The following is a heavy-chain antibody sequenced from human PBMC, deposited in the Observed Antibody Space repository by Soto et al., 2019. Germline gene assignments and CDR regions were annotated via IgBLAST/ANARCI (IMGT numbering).Heavy chain of an antibody. D-gene: IGHD3-3*01. V-gene: IGHV1-18*01. CDR2: ISAYNGNT. Sequence: QVQLVQSGAEVKKPGASVKVSCKASGYTFTSYGISWVRQAPGQGLEWMGWISAYNGNTNYAQKPQGRVTMTTDTSTSTAYMELSSLRSDATAVYYCARGSPYYDFWSGNNRPRYFDYWGQGTLVTVSS. J-gene: IGHJ4*02. CDR1: GYTFTSYG. CDR3: ARGSPYYDFWSGNNRPRYFDY.